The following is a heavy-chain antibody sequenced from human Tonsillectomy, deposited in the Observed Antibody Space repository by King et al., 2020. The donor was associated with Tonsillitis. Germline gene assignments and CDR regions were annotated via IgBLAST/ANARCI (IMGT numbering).Heavy chain of an antibody. CDR1: GFSFSSYG. CDR3: AKDGIAAIDY. Sequence: VQLVESGGGVVQPGGSLRLSCAASGFSFSSYGMHWVRQAPGKGLEWLALIRYDGSNKYYGDSVKGRFTISRDNSKNTLSLQMNSLRAEDTAVYYCAKDGIAAIDYWGQGPLVTVCS. J-gene: IGHJ4*02. D-gene: IGHD6-13*01. V-gene: IGHV3-30*02. CDR2: IRYDGSNK.